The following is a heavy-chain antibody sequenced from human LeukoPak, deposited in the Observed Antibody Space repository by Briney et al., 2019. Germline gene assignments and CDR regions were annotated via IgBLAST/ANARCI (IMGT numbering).Heavy chain of an antibody. Sequence: GRSLRLSCAASGFTFSSYGMHWVRQAPGKGLEWVAVISYDGSNKYYADSVKGRFTISRDNSKNTLYLQMNSLRAEDTAVYYCAKDSGYDSLDYWGQGTLVTVSS. CDR3: AKDSGYDSLDY. CDR1: GFTFSSYG. J-gene: IGHJ4*02. CDR2: ISYDGSNK. V-gene: IGHV3-30*18. D-gene: IGHD5-12*01.